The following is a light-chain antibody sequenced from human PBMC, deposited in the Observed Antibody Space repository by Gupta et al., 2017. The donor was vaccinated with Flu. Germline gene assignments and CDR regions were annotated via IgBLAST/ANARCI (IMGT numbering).Light chain of an antibody. V-gene: IGLV1-51*01. Sequence: MVTISCSGITSNIKENYVSWYQQFPGTAPNLLIYDDNKRPSGIPDRFSASKSGTSATLAITGLQTGDEADYYCGTWDTALRTRMFGGGTTVTVL. J-gene: IGLJ3*02. CDR2: DDN. CDR3: GTWDTALRTRM. CDR1: TSNIKENY.